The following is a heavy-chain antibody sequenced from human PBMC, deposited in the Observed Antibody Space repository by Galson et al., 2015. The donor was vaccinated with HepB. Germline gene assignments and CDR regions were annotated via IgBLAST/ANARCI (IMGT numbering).Heavy chain of an antibody. V-gene: IGHV4-31*03. Sequence: TLSLTCSISGGSISSGGYYWSWIRQHPGKGLEWIGYISYSGSTYYNASLKSRVTISVDTSKNQFSLKLTSVTAADTAVYYCAGGLQFWYFDLWGRGSLVSVSS. CDR1: GGSISSGGYY. J-gene: IGHJ2*01. CDR2: ISYSGST. CDR3: AGGLQFWYFDL.